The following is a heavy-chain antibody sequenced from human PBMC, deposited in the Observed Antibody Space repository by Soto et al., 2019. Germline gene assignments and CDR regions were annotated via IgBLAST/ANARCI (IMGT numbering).Heavy chain of an antibody. CDR2: IYYSGST. CDR3: ARRLGWGGELFNYYYYGMDG. V-gene: IGHV4-39*01. CDR1: GGSISSSSYY. D-gene: IGHD3-10*01. J-gene: IGHJ6*02. Sequence: SETLSLTCTVSGGSISSSSYYWGWIRQPPGKGLEWIGSIYYSGSTYYNPSLKSRVTISVDTSKNQFSLKLSSVTAADTAVYYCARRLGWGGELFNYYYYGMDGWAQGTTVTVSS.